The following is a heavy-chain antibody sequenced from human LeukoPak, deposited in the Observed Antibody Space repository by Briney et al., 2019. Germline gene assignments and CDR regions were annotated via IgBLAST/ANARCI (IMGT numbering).Heavy chain of an antibody. CDR1: GFTFSSYA. CDR2: IYYSGST. Sequence: GSLRLSCAASGFTFSSYAMSWVRQAPGKGLEWIGYIYYSGSTNYNPSLKSRVTISIDTSKNQFSLKLSSVTAADTAVYYCARRVQDTFDIWGQGTMVTLSS. V-gene: IGHV4-59*08. CDR3: ARRVQDTFDI. J-gene: IGHJ3*02. D-gene: IGHD4/OR15-4a*01.